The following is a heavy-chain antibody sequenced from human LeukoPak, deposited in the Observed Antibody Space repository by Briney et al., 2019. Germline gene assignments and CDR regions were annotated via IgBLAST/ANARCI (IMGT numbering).Heavy chain of an antibody. Sequence: PGGSLRLSCAASGSTFSSYGMHWVRQAPGKGLEWVAVISYDGSNKYYADSVKGRFTISRDNSKNTLYLQMNRLRAEDTAVYYCAKDGGGYCSSASCHYFDYWGQGTLVTVSS. V-gene: IGHV3-30*18. CDR1: GSTFSSYG. J-gene: IGHJ4*02. CDR3: AKDGGGYCSSASCHYFDY. CDR2: ISYDGSNK. D-gene: IGHD2-2*01.